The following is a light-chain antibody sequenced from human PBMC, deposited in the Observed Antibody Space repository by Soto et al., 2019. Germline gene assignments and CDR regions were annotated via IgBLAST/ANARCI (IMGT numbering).Light chain of an antibody. CDR3: SSDTSSNTLA. V-gene: IGLV2-14*01. CDR2: EVS. Sequence: QSVLTQPASVSGSPGQSITISCTGTSSDIGGYNYVSWYQQHPGKAPKLIIYEVSHRPSGVSTRFSGSRSGDTASLTISGLQAEDEADYYCSSDTSSNTLAFGGGTKVTVL. CDR1: SSDIGGYNY. J-gene: IGLJ3*02.